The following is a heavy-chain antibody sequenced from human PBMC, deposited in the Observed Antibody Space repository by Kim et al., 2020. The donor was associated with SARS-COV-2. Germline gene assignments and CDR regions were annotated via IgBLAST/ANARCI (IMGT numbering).Heavy chain of an antibody. J-gene: IGHJ4*02. V-gene: IGHV3-23*01. Sequence: AHCAKARFTLSKDNSKNALYLQLNSLKAEDTAVYYCAKDMDTAMVEPCDYWGQGTLVTVSS. CDR3: AKDMDTAMVEPCDY. D-gene: IGHD5-18*01.